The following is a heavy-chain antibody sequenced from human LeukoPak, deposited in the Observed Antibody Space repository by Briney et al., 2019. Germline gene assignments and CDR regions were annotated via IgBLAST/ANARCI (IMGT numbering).Heavy chain of an antibody. CDR2: IYYSGST. CDR3: ARAAVAGPPFDY. CDR1: GGSVSSGSYY. J-gene: IGHJ4*02. Sequence: SETLSLTCTVSGGSVSSGSYYWSWIRQPPGKGLEWIGYIYYSGSTNYNPSPKSRVTISVDTSKNQFSLKLSSVTAADTAVYYCARAAVAGPPFDYWGQGTLVTVSS. V-gene: IGHV4-61*01. D-gene: IGHD6-19*01.